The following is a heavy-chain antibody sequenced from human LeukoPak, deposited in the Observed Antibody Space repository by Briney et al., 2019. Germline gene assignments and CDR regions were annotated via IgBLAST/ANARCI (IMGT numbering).Heavy chain of an antibody. J-gene: IGHJ4*02. V-gene: IGHV5-51*01. CDR2: IYLRDSDA. CDR3: ARHLSGYDSPFDY. D-gene: IGHD5-12*01. Sequence: GESLKISCKGSGYPFTSYWIAWVRQTPGKGLEWMGIIYLRDSDARYSPSFQGQVTISADKSISTAYLQWSSLKASDTAVYYCARHLSGYDSPFDYWGQGTLVTVSS. CDR1: GYPFTSYW.